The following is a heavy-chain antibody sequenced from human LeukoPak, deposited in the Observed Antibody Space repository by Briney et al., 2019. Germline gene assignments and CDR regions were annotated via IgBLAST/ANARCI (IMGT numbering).Heavy chain of an antibody. CDR1: GFTFSSYA. Sequence: GGSLRLSCAASGFTFSSYAMRWVREAPGKGGEWVSAISGSGGSTYYADSVKGRFTISRDNSKDTLYVEKHSLRAEDTAVYYCAKVGSSSWYEGYFDYWGQGTLVTVSS. J-gene: IGHJ4*02. D-gene: IGHD6-13*01. V-gene: IGHV3-23*01. CDR3: AKVGSSSWYEGYFDY. CDR2: ISGSGGST.